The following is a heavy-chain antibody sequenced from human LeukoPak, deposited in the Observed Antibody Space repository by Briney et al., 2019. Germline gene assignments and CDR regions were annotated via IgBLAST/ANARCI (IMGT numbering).Heavy chain of an antibody. CDR3: ARDYLTYSSSSDFDY. CDR2: ISSGSSYL. Sequence: GGSLRLSCAASGFTFSSYSMNWVRQAPGKGLEWVSSISSGSSYLYYADSMKGRFTISRDNAKNSLYLQMNSLRAEDTAVYYCARDYLTYSSSSDFDYWGQGTLVTVSS. V-gene: IGHV3-21*01. J-gene: IGHJ4*02. CDR1: GFTFSSYS. D-gene: IGHD6-6*01.